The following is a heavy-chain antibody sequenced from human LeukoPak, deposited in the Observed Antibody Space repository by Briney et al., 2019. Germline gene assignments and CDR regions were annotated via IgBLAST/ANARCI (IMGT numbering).Heavy chain of an antibody. CDR2: ISSGSSYI. CDR1: GFTFSNYS. Sequence: GGSLRLSCAASGFTFSNYSMNWVRQAPGKGLEWVSSISSGSSYIYYADSVKGRFTISRDNAKNSLYLQMNSLRAEDTAVYYCARDDGDSSGFDYWGQGTLVTVSS. CDR3: ARDDGDSSGFDY. V-gene: IGHV3-21*01. J-gene: IGHJ4*02. D-gene: IGHD6-19*01.